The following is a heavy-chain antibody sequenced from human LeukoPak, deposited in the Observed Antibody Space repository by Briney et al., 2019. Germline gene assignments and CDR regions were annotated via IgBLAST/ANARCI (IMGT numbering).Heavy chain of an antibody. CDR3: TSNTGSYVDF. CDR1: GDSVSSSTYY. V-gene: IGHV4-39*01. Sequence: SETLSLTCTVSGDSVSSSTYYWGWIRQPPGKGLEWIGGINYSGTTYYNPSLKSRVTISVDTSKNQFSLKLSSVTAADTAVYRCTSNTGSYVDFWGQGTLVTVSS. J-gene: IGHJ4*02. D-gene: IGHD1-26*01. CDR2: INYSGTT.